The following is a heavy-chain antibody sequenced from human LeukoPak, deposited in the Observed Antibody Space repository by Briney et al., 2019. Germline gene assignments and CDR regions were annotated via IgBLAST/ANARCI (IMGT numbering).Heavy chain of an antibody. J-gene: IGHJ4*02. CDR2: ISTSSYYI. CDR3: ASDISNKGFDY. CDR1: GFTLRSYN. D-gene: IGHD3-3*02. Sequence: GGSLRLSCAASGFTLRSYNMHWVRQAPGKGLEWVSYISTSSYYIYYADSVKGRFTISRDDAKNSLFLQMNSLRAEDTAVYYCASDISNKGFDYWGQGTLVTVSS. V-gene: IGHV3-21*01.